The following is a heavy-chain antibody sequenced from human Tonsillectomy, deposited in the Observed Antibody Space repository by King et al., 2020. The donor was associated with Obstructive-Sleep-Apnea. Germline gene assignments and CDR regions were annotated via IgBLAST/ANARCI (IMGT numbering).Heavy chain of an antibody. D-gene: IGHD2-2*01. Sequence: ITLQESGPTLVKPTQTLTLTCTFSGFSLSTGGVSVGWIRQPPGKALEWLALVYWDDVKRYSPSLQSRLTITKDTSKNQVVLKVTNMDPVDTATYYCAHRATYRYYFDYWGQGTLVTVSS. V-gene: IGHV2-5*02. CDR2: VYWDDVK. J-gene: IGHJ4*02. CDR3: AHRATYRYYFDY. CDR1: GFSLSTGGVS.